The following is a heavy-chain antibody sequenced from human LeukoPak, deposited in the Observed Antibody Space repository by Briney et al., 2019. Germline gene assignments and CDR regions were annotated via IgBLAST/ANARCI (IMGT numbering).Heavy chain of an antibody. D-gene: IGHD3-10*01. CDR2: INHGGST. J-gene: IGHJ5*02. CDR1: GGSFSGYY. Sequence: SETLSLTCAVYGGSFSGYYWSWIRQPPGKGLEWIGEINHGGSTNYNPSLKSRVTISVDTSKNQFSLKLSSVTAADTAVYYCARLGWLYGPGSTNWFDPWGQGTLVTVSS. V-gene: IGHV4-34*01. CDR3: ARLGWLYGPGSTNWFDP.